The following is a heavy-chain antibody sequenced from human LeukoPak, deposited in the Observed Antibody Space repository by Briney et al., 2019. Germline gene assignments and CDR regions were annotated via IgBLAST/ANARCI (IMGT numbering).Heavy chain of an antibody. CDR3: ARTAYGGNSGSDY. CDR2: INHSGST. J-gene: IGHJ4*02. V-gene: IGHV4-34*01. Sequence: PSETLSLTCAVYGGSFSGYYWSWIRQPPGKGLEWIGEINHSGSTNYNPSPKSRVTISVDTSKNQFSLKLSSVTAADTAVYYCARTAYGGNSGSDYWGQGTLVTVSS. CDR1: GGSFSGYY. D-gene: IGHD4-23*01.